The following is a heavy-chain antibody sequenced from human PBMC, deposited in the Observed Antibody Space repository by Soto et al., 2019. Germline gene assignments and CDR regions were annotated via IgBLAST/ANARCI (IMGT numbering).Heavy chain of an antibody. V-gene: IGHV1-69*13. D-gene: IGHD3-22*01. CDR1: GGTFNSYA. J-gene: IGHJ4*02. CDR2: IIPIFGTA. CDR3: ARDRVYYDSSGYYSPFYYFDY. Sequence: SVNVSCKASGGTFNSYAISWVRQAPGQGLEWMGGIIPIFGTANYAQKFQGRVTITADESTSTAYMELSSMRSEDTAVYYCARDRVYYDSSGYYSPFYYFDYWGQGTLVT.